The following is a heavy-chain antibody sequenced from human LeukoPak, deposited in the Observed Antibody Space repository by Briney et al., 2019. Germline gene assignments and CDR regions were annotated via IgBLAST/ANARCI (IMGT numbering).Heavy chain of an antibody. D-gene: IGHD5-12*01. CDR1: GGSISSSSYY. Sequence: SETLSLTCTVSGGSISSSSYYWGWIRQPPGKGLEWIGEINHSGSTNYNPSLKSRVTISVDTSKNQFSLNLSSVTAADTAVYYCARDHEDIVATIWGEGLNIWGQGTVVTVSS. CDR2: INHSGST. J-gene: IGHJ3*02. V-gene: IGHV4-39*07. CDR3: ARDHEDIVATIWGEGLNI.